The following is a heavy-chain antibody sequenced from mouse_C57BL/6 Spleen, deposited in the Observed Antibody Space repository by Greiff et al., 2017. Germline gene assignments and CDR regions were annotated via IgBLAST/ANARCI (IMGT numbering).Heavy chain of an antibody. Sequence: QVQLQQSGAELARPGASVKLSCKASGYTFTSYGISWVKQRTGQGLEWIGEIYPRSGNTYYNEKFKGKATLTADKSSSTAYMELRSLTSEDSAVYFCARDDGGQDYYAMDYWGQGTSVTVSS. CDR3: ARDDGGQDYYAMDY. CDR1: GYTFTSYG. CDR2: IYPRSGNT. D-gene: IGHD2-3*01. J-gene: IGHJ4*01. V-gene: IGHV1-81*01.